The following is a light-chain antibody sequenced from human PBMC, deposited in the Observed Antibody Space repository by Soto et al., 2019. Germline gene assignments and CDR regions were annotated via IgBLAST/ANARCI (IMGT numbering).Light chain of an antibody. CDR2: GAS. V-gene: IGKV3-15*01. J-gene: IGKJ1*01. CDR1: QSVSSSY. CDR3: QQYYRWPQT. Sequence: EIVLTQSPGTLSLSPGERATLSCRASQSVSSSYLAWYQQKPGQAPRLLIYGASTRATGIPARFSGSGSGTEFTLTISSLQSEDFAVYYCQQYYRWPQTFGQGTKGDIK.